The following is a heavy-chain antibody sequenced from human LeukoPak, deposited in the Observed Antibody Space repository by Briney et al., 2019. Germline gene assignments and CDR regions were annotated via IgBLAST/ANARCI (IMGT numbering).Heavy chain of an antibody. V-gene: IGHV4-59*01. J-gene: IGHJ6*03. D-gene: IGHD3-10*01. CDR2: IYYSGST. CDR1: GGSISSYY. Sequence: SETLSLTCTVSGGSISSYYWSWIRQPPGKGLEWIGYIYYSGSTNYNPSPKSRVTISVDTSKNQFSLKLSSVTAADTAVYYCARSGWFGELLPLDYYYYYMDVWGKGTTVTVSS. CDR3: ARSGWFGELLPLDYYYYYMDV.